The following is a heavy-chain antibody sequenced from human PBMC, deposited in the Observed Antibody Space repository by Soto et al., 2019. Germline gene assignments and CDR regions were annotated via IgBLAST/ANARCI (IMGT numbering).Heavy chain of an antibody. D-gene: IGHD2-21*02. V-gene: IGHV3-33*01. J-gene: IGHJ4*02. Sequence: QVQLVESGGGVVQPGRSLRLSCAASGFPFSDHGMHWVRQAPGKGLEWVAVIWNYESQKFYGDAGRGRFTVSRDNYKNPVYLQMDGLRVEDMALYYCVTDACVGDCGEPGGFDYWGQGTLVTVSS. CDR2: IWNYESQK. CDR1: GFPFSDHG. CDR3: VTDACVGDCGEPGGFDY.